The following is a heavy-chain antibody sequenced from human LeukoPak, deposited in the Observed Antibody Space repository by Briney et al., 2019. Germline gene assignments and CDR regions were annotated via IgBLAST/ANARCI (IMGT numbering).Heavy chain of an antibody. J-gene: IGHJ5*02. CDR1: GGSISSSSYY. CDR3: GLCTLWFGDPWGWFDP. Sequence: SETLSLTCTVSGGSISSSSYYWGWTRQPPGKGLEWIGSIYYSGSTYYNPSLKSRVTISVDTSKNQFSLKLSSVTAADTAVYYCGLCTLWFGDPWGWFDPWGQGTLVTVSS. D-gene: IGHD3-10*01. V-gene: IGHV4-39*07. CDR2: IYYSGST.